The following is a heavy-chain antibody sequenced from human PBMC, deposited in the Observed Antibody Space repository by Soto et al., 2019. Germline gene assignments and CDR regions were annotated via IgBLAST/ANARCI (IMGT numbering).Heavy chain of an antibody. V-gene: IGHV4-30-4*01. CDR3: ASYPEGYYYGYFDY. J-gene: IGHJ4*02. D-gene: IGHD3-10*01. CDR1: GGSISSGDYY. Sequence: SETLSLTCTVSGGSISSGDYYWSWIRQPPGKGLEWIGYIYYSGSTYYNPSLKSRVTISVDTSKNQFSLKLSSVTAADTAVYYCASYPEGYYYGYFDYWGQGTLVTVSS. CDR2: IYYSGST.